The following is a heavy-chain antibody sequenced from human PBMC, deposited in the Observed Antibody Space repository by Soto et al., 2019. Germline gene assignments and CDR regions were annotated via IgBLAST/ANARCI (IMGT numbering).Heavy chain of an antibody. CDR2: IYFNENT. J-gene: IGHJ4*02. D-gene: IGHD3-10*01. Sequence: QVQLLESGPGLVKASQTLSLTCSISGGSISSGGYYWSWVRQRPGKGLEWIGYIYFNENTYYNPSLKTRVTISAGTSKSQFSLRLNSVTAEDAAVYYCARQINMVRGIDFWGPGISVSVSS. CDR3: ARQINMVRGIDF. CDR1: GGSISSGGYY. V-gene: IGHV4-31*03.